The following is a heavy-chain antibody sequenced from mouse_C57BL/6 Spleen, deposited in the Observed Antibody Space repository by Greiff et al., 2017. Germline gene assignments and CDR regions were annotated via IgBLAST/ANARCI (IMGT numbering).Heavy chain of an antibody. V-gene: IGHV1-72*01. CDR3: ARELGSAMDY. J-gene: IGHJ4*01. CDR1: GYTFTSYW. Sequence: QVQLQQPGAELVKPGASVKLSCKASGYTFTSYWMHWVKQRPGRGLEWIGKIDPYSGGTKYNEKFKSKATLTVDKTSSTAYMQLSSLTSEDSAVXYCARELGSAMDYWGQGTSVTVSS. D-gene: IGHD4-1*01. CDR2: IDPYSGGT.